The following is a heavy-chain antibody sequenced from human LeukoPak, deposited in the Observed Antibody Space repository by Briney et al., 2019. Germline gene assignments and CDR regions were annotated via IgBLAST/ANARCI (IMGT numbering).Heavy chain of an antibody. CDR3: AQGGSANWFDP. Sequence: SETLSLTCAVSGGSISSYYWSWIRQPPGKGLEWIGEINHSGSTNYNPSLKSRVTISVDTSENQFSLKLSSVTAADTAVYYCAQGGSANWFDPWGQGTLVTVSS. D-gene: IGHD2-2*01. J-gene: IGHJ5*02. CDR2: INHSGST. V-gene: IGHV4-34*01. CDR1: GGSISSYY.